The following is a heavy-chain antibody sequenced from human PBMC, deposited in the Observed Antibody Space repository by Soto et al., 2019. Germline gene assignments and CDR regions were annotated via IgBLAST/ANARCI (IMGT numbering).Heavy chain of an antibody. V-gene: IGHV3-9*02. CDR1: GFTSDDYA. CDR3: LKDVMPGGADC. CDR2: IYWNSNRI. D-gene: IGHD3-16*01. Sequence: EVKLVESGGGLVQPGRSLRLSCVASGFTSDDYAMNWVRQAPGKGLEWVAGIYWNSNRIDYGDSVKGRFTISRDNAEKSLYLQMNSLRPEDTAMYFCLKDVMPGGADCWGQGTLVTVSS. J-gene: IGHJ4*02.